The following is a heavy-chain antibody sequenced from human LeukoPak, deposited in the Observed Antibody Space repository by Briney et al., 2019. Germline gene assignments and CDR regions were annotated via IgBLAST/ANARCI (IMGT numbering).Heavy chain of an antibody. D-gene: IGHD5-12*01. CDR2: IIPIFGTA. J-gene: IGHJ1*01. CDR3: ARARDSGAGARVYFQH. CDR1: GGTFSSYA. V-gene: IGHV1-69*01. Sequence: SVKVSCKASGGTFSSYAIGWVRQAPGQGLEWMGGIIPIFGTANYAQKFQGRVTITADESTSTAYMELSSLRSEDTAVYYCARARDSGAGARVYFQHWGQGTLVTVSS.